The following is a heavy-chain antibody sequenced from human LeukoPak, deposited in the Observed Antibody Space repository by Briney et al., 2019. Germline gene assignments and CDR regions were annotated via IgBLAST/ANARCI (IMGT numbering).Heavy chain of an antibody. CDR1: GYTFTGYY. Sequence: ASVKVSCKASGYTFTGYYMHWVRQAPGQGLERMGWINPNSGGTNYAQKFQGWVTMTRDTSISTAYMELSRLRSDDTAVYYCARGGYSGYDSGSGEAFDYWGQGTLVTVSS. J-gene: IGHJ4*02. CDR3: ARGGYSGYDSGSGEAFDY. V-gene: IGHV1-2*04. D-gene: IGHD5-12*01. CDR2: INPNSGGT.